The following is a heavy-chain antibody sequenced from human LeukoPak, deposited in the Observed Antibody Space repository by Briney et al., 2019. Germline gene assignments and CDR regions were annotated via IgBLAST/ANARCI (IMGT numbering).Heavy chain of an antibody. CDR2: IYTSGST. D-gene: IGHD2-21*02. CDR1: GGSISSGSYY. Sequence: SETLSLTCTVSGGSISSGSYYWSWIRQPAGKGLEWIGRIYTSGSTNYNPSLKSRVTISVDTSKNQFSLKLSSVTAADTAVYYCARAEYIVVVTFPGAFDIWGQGTMVTVSS. J-gene: IGHJ3*02. V-gene: IGHV4-61*02. CDR3: ARAEYIVVVTFPGAFDI.